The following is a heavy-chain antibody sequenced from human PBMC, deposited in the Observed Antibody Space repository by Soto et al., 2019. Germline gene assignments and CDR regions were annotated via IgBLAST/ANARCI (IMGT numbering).Heavy chain of an antibody. J-gene: IGHJ4*02. CDR1: GFTFSSYC. CDR3: AKEGGAVAGLFGFDY. D-gene: IGHD6-19*01. V-gene: IGHV3-30*18. CDR2: ISYDGSNK. Sequence: PGGSLRLSCAASGFTFSSYCMHWVRQAPGKGLEWVAVISYDGSNKYYADSVKGRFTISRDNSKNTLYLQMNGLRAEDTAVYYCAKEGGAVAGLFGFDYWGQGTLVTVSS.